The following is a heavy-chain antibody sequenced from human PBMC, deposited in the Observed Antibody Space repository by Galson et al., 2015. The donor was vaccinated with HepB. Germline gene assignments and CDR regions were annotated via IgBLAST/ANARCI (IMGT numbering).Heavy chain of an antibody. J-gene: IGHJ5*02. V-gene: IGHV1-2*06. CDR2: INPNSGGT. CDR3: ARTFYYYDSSGLSLNWFDP. CDR1: GYTFTGYY. D-gene: IGHD3-22*01. Sequence: SVKVSCKASGYTFTGYYMHWVRQAPGQGLEWMGRINPNSGGTNYAQKFQGRVTMTRDTSISTAYMELSRLRSDDTAVYYCARTFYYYDSSGLSLNWFDPWGQGTLVTVSS.